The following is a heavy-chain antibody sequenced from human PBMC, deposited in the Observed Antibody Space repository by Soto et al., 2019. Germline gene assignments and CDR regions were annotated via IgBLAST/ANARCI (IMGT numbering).Heavy chain of an antibody. CDR2: IYYSGST. D-gene: IGHD1-26*01. J-gene: IGHJ5*02. V-gene: IGHV4-39*01. CDR1: GGSISSSSYY. Sequence: QLQLQESGPGLVKPSETLSLTCTVSGGSISSSSYYWGWIRQPPGKGLEWIGSIYYSGSTYYNPSLKSRVTISVDTSKNQFSLKLSSVTAADTAVYYCARLEWAPNWFDPWGQGTLVTVSS. CDR3: ARLEWAPNWFDP.